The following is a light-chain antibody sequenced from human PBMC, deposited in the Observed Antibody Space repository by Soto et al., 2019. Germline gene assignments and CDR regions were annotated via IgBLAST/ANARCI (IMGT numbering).Light chain of an antibody. CDR2: EVS. CDR1: SSDVGGYNY. J-gene: IGLJ3*02. V-gene: IGLV2-14*01. CDR3: AAWDDSLNGPV. Sequence: QSVLTQPASVSGSPGQSITISCTGTSSDVGGYNYVSWYQQHPGKAPKLMIYEVSNRPSGVSNRFSGSKSGTSASLAISGLQSEDEADYYCAAWDDSLNGPVFGGGTKLTVL.